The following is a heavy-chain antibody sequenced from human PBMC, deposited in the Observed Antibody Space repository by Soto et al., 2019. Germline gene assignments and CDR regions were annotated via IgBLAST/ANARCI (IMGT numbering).Heavy chain of an antibody. CDR1: GFPFSSYG. CDR3: AGGQYYFDY. Sequence: QVQLVESGGGVVQPGRSLRLSCAASGFPFSSYGMHWVRQAPGKGLDWVALISYDGSNKYYADSVKGRFTISRDNSKPTLYLEMSSLRVEDTAVYYCAGGQYYFDYCGQGTLVSVSS. V-gene: IGHV3-30*03. CDR2: ISYDGSNK. J-gene: IGHJ4*02. D-gene: IGHD2-15*01.